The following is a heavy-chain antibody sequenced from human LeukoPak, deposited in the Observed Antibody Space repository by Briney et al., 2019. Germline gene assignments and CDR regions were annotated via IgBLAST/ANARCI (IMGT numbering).Heavy chain of an antibody. V-gene: IGHV3-15*01. CDR1: GFTFNNAW. J-gene: IGHJ4*02. CDR3: ATEYYGAYNF. CDR2: IKSKSDGGTT. D-gene: IGHD4-17*01. Sequence: GGSLRLSCSASGFTFNNAWMSWVRQAPGKGLEWVGRIKSKSDGGTTDYAAPVKGRFTISRDNSKNTLYLQMNSLKTEDTAVYFCATEYYGAYNFWGQGTLVTVSS.